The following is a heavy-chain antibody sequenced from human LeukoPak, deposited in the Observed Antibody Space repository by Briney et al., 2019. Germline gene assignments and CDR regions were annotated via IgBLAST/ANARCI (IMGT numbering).Heavy chain of an antibody. CDR2: IKQDGSEK. D-gene: IGHD1-26*01. V-gene: IGHV3-7*01. J-gene: IGHJ6*03. CDR3: ARDIVGYMDV. Sequence: GGSLRLSCSASGFTFTTYGMNWVRQAPGKGLEWVANIKQDGSEKYYVDSVKGRFTISRDNAKNSLYLQMNSLRAEDTAVYYCARDIVGYMDVWGKGTTVTISS. CDR1: GFTFTTYG.